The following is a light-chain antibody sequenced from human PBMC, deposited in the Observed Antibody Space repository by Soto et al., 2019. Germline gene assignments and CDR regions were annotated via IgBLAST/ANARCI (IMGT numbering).Light chain of an antibody. V-gene: IGKV3-20*01. J-gene: IGKJ2*01. Sequence: EIVLTQSPGTLSLSPGERATLSCRASRSVSSSYLAWYQQKPGQAPRLFIYGASSRATGIPDRFSGSGSGTDFTLTISRLEPGDSAVYYCQSFAPSPQTFAQGTKLEIK. CDR2: GAS. CDR1: RSVSSSY. CDR3: QSFAPSPQT.